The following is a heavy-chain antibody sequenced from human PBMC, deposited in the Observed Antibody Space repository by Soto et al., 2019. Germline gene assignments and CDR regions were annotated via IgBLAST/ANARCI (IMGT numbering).Heavy chain of an antibody. J-gene: IGHJ6*02. D-gene: IGHD3-16*01. Sequence: SVKVSCKASGGTFSSYAISWVRQAPGQGLEWMGGIIPIFGTANYAQKFQGRVTITADESTSTAYMELSSLRSEDTAVYYCATKPYDLDLYYYYGMDVWGQGTTVTVSS. CDR2: IIPIFGTA. CDR3: ATKPYDLDLYYYYGMDV. CDR1: GGTFSSYA. V-gene: IGHV1-69*13.